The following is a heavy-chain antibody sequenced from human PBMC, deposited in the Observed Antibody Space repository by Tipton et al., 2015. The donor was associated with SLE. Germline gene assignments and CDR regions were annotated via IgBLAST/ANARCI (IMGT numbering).Heavy chain of an antibody. J-gene: IGHJ4*02. D-gene: IGHD5-12*01. CDR2: IHHRGTT. CDR1: GGSISSNTW. Sequence: SLRLSCTVSGGSISSNTWWNWVRQPPGMGLEWIGEIHHRGTTNYNPSLKSRVTISVDTSTNRLSLQLSSVTAADTALYYCARLISAYDCNFDYWGQGTLVTVSS. V-gene: IGHV4-4*02. CDR3: ARLISAYDCNFDY.